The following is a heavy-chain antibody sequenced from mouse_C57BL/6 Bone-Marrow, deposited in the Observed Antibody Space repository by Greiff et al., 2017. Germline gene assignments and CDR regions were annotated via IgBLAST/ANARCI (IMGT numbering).Heavy chain of an antibody. J-gene: IGHJ4*01. D-gene: IGHD1-1*01. V-gene: IGHV1-64*01. CDR3: AREGFITSRRYCYAMDY. Sequence: QVQLKQPGAELVKPGASVKLSCKASGYTFTSYWMHWVKQRPGQGLEWIGMIHPNSGSTNYNEKFKSKATLTVDKSSSTAYMQLSSLTSEDSAVYYCAREGFITSRRYCYAMDYWGQGTSVTVSS. CDR1: GYTFTSYW. CDR2: IHPNSGST.